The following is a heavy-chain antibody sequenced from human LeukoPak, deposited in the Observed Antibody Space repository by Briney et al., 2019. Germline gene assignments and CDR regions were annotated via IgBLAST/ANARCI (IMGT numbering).Heavy chain of an antibody. D-gene: IGHD2-8*01. CDR3: ARALCINGICEWFDP. Sequence: SQTLSLTCTVSGASISSGIYFWSWIRQPAGKGLEWIGRVQTSGGTNYNPSLESRVTISIDTSKNQFSPTLRSVTAADTAVYYCARALCINGICEWFDPWGQGTLVTVSS. V-gene: IGHV4-61*02. CDR1: GASISSGIYF. CDR2: VQTSGGT. J-gene: IGHJ5*02.